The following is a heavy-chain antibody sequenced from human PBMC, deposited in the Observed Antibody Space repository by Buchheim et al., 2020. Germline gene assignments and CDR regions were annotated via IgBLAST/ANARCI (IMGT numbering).Heavy chain of an antibody. CDR3: AMITKRTAMDV. Sequence: QVQLQESGPGLVKPSGTLSLTCAVSGGSISSSNWCIWVRQPPGKGLEWIGEISHSGSTNYNPSLKSRVTISLDKSKEQFSPKLSSVTAADTAVYYCAMITKRTAMDVWGQGTT. CDR1: GGSISSSNW. J-gene: IGHJ6*02. V-gene: IGHV4-4*02. CDR2: ISHSGST. D-gene: IGHD3-16*01.